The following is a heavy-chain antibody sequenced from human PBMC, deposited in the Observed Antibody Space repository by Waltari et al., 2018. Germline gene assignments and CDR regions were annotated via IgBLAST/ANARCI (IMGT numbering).Heavy chain of an antibody. CDR1: GYTFTDHF. D-gene: IGHD4-17*01. CDR3: ARDHDYGPDY. CDR2: VHPNSGDS. Sequence: QVQLVQPGAEVKEPGASMMVSCKTSGYTFTDHFMHWVRQAPGQGLEWLGLVHPNSGDSNYAQKCQGRVIMTRDTSITTVYMELSNLRSDDTAIYYCARDHDYGPDYWGQGTLITVSS. J-gene: IGHJ4*02. V-gene: IGHV1-2*02.